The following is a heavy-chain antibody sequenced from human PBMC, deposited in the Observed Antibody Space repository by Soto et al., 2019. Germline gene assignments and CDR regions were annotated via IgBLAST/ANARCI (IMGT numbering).Heavy chain of an antibody. CDR1: GFNFTSYW. V-gene: IGHV3-7*01. D-gene: IGHD2-2*01. J-gene: IGHJ6*02. CDR2: IKEDGSEK. Sequence: GGSLRLSCAASGFNFTSYWMNWVRQAPGKGLEWVANIKEDGSEKFFEDSVKGRFTISRDNAKKSLYLQMNSLRAEDTAVYYCARDLGRTAAGYYYYYAMDVWGQGTTVTVSS. CDR3: ARDLGRTAAGYYYYYAMDV.